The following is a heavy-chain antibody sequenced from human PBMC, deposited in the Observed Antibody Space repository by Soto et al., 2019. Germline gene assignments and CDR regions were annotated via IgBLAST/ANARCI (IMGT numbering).Heavy chain of an antibody. CDR1: GYTFTGYY. D-gene: IGHD3-22*01. J-gene: IGHJ6*02. CDR3: ARGIYYDSSGDESYYYYYGMDV. Sequence: GASVKVSCKASGYTFTGYYMHWVRQAPGQGLEWMGWINPNSGGTNYAQKFQGRVTMTRDTSISTAYMELSRLRSDDTAVYYCARGIYYDSSGDESYYYYYGMDVWGQGTTVTVSS. V-gene: IGHV1-2*02. CDR2: INPNSGGT.